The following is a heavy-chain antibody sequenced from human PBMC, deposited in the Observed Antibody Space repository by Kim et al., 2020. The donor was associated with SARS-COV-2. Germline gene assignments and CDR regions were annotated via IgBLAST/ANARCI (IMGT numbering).Heavy chain of an antibody. CDR1: GFTFSSYA. Sequence: GGSLRLSCAASGFTFSSYAMHWVRHAPGKGLEWVAVISYDGSNKKYANSVKGRFTVSRDNSKNTLYLEMNSLRAEDTALFYCARGSELTGTTGWFGPWGPGTLITVSS. V-gene: IGHV3-30-3*01. CDR2: ISYDGSNK. D-gene: IGHD1-20*01. J-gene: IGHJ5*02. CDR3: ARGSELTGTTGWFGP.